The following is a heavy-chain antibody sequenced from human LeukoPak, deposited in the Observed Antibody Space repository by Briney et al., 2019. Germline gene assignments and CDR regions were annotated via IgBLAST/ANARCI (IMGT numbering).Heavy chain of an antibody. V-gene: IGHV3-7*05. D-gene: IGHD6-6*01. CDR3: ARDDIAARRVYYYYYGMDV. CDR1: GFTFRSYW. Sequence: GGSLRLSCAASGFTFRSYWMSWVRQAPGKGLEWVANINQDGSEKYYVDSVKGRFTISRDNTKNSLYLQMKSLRGEDTAVYYCARDDIAARRVYYYYYGMDVWGQGTTVTVSS. J-gene: IGHJ6*02. CDR2: INQDGSEK.